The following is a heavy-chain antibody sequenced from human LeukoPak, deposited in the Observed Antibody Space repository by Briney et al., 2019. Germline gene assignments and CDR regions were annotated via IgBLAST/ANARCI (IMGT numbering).Heavy chain of an antibody. V-gene: IGHV4-4*07. D-gene: IGHD2-2*01. CDR1: GGSIRSYY. CDR2: IYTSGST. J-gene: IGHJ2*01. Sequence: SETLSLTCTVSGGSIRSYYWSWIRQPAGKGLEWIGRIYTSGSTNYNPSLKSRVTISVDTSKNQFSLKLSSVTAADTAVYYCASHPRIVVVPAVRNWYFDLWGRGTLVTVSS. CDR3: ASHPRIVVVPAVRNWYFDL.